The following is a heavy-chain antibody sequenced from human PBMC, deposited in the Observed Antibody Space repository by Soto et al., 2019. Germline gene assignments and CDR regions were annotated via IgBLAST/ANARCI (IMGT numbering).Heavy chain of an antibody. J-gene: IGHJ6*02. V-gene: IGHV3-30-3*01. CDR3: ARGLDGSSWRSYYYYGMDV. CDR2: ISYDGSNK. D-gene: IGHD6-13*01. Sequence: GGSLRLSCAASGFTFSSYAMHWVRQAPGKGLEWVAVISYDGSNKYYADSVKGRFTISRDNSKNTLYLQMNILRAEDTAVYYCARGLDGSSWRSYYYYGMDVWGQGTTVTVSS. CDR1: GFTFSSYA.